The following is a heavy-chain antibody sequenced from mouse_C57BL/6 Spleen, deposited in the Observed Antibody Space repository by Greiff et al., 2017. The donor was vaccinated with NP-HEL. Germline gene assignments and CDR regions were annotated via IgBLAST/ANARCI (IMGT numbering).Heavy chain of an antibody. V-gene: IGHV1-64*01. CDR1: GYTFTSYW. J-gene: IGHJ4*01. CDR3: ANYGSSLYYAMDY. Sequence: VQLQQSGAELVKPGASVKLSCKASGYTFTSYWMHWVKQRPGQGLEWIGMIHPNSGSTNYNEKFKSKATLTVDKSSSTAYMQLSSLTSEDSAVYYCANYGSSLYYAMDYWGQGTSVTVSS. D-gene: IGHD1-1*01. CDR2: IHPNSGST.